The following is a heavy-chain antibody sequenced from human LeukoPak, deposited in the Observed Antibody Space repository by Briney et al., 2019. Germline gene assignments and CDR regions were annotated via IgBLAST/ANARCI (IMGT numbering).Heavy chain of an antibody. Sequence: GGSLRLSCAASGFTFSSYSMNWVRQAPGKGLEWVSSISSSSSYIYYADSVKGRFTISRDNAKNSLYLQMNSLRAEDTAVYYCASWDLRGYSYGTLGYWGQGTRVTVSS. CDR3: ASWDLRGYSYGTLGY. CDR1: GFTFSSYS. V-gene: IGHV3-21*01. CDR2: ISSSSSYI. J-gene: IGHJ4*02. D-gene: IGHD5-18*01.